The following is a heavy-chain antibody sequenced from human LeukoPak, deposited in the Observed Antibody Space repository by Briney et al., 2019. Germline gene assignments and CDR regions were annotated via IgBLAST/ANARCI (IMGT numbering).Heavy chain of an antibody. CDR3: ARDLLPRAAPNIVGFDY. Sequence: KASETLSLTCTVSGGSINSYYWSWIRQPPGKGLEWIGYIYHSGSTDYNPSIKSRVTISVDTSKNQFSLKLSSVTAADTAVYYCARDLLPRAAPNIVGFDYWGQGTLVTVSS. CDR2: IYHSGST. CDR1: GGSINSYY. D-gene: IGHD3-22*01. J-gene: IGHJ4*02. V-gene: IGHV4-59*12.